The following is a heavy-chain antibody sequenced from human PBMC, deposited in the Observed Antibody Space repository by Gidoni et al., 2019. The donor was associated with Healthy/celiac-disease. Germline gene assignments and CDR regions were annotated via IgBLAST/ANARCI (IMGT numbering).Heavy chain of an antibody. CDR3: ARRAPYCSGGSCYDDAFDI. Sequence: EVQLVQSGAEVKKPGESLTISCKGSGYSFTSYWLGWVRQMPGKGLEWMGIIYPGDSDTRYSPSFQGQVTISADKSISTAYLQWSSLKASDTAMYYCARRAPYCSGGSCYDDAFDIWGQGTMVTVSS. D-gene: IGHD2-15*01. V-gene: IGHV5-51*01. CDR2: IYPGDSDT. J-gene: IGHJ3*02. CDR1: GYSFTSYW.